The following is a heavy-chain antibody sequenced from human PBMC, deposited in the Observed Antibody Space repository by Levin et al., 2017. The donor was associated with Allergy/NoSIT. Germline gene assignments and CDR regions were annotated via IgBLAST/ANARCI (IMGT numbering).Heavy chain of an antibody. CDR1: GFTFSDYY. V-gene: IGHV3-11*01. Sequence: GGSLRLSCAASGFTFSDYYISWIRQAPGQGLEWVSYISSSGSAIYYADSVKGRFTIFRDNAKNSLYLQMNSLRAEDTAIYYCARDASDIVATRPVYYFDYWGQGTLVTVSS. J-gene: IGHJ4*02. CDR3: ARDASDIVATRPVYYFDY. D-gene: IGHD5-12*01. CDR2: ISSSGSAI.